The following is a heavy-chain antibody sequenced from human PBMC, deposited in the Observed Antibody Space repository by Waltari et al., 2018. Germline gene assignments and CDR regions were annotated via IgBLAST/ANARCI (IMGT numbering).Heavy chain of an antibody. CDR1: GVTFSNYA. CDR2: ITVGYDT. J-gene: IGHJ5*01. CDR3: ATPFYNWDNPLHS. Sequence: EVQVLESGGDLVKPGGSLRLSCAASGVTFSNYAINWVRLAPGTGLQWVSAITVGYDTYYADSVKGRFTISRDTSKDTVYLQMNGLRADDTAVYYCATPFYNWDNPLHSRGPGTLVTVSS. D-gene: IGHD1-20*01. V-gene: IGHV3-23*01.